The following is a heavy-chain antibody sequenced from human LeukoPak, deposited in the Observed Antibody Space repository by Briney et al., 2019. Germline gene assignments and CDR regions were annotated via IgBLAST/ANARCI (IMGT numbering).Heavy chain of an antibody. Sequence: GGSLRLSCAASGFTFSNSALNWVRQAPGKGLEWVSTIANSGDNTYYADSVKGRFTISRDNFRNTLYLQMNSLRAEDTAVYYCAKYPFGRQLVLFDYWGQGTLVTVSS. CDR3: AKYPFGRQLVLFDY. J-gene: IGHJ4*02. V-gene: IGHV3-23*01. D-gene: IGHD6-6*01. CDR1: GFTFSNSA. CDR2: IANSGDNT.